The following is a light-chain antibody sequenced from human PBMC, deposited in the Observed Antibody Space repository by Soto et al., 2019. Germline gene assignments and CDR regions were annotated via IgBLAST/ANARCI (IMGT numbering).Light chain of an antibody. Sequence: QSVLTQPPSVSAAPGQKVTISCSGSSSNIGNNYVSWYQQLPGTAPKLLIYDNNKRPSGIPDRFSGSKSGTSATLGITGLQPGEEADYYCGTWDSSLSALFGGGTK. J-gene: IGLJ3*02. CDR3: GTWDSSLSAL. CDR1: SSNIGNNY. CDR2: DNN. V-gene: IGLV1-51*01.